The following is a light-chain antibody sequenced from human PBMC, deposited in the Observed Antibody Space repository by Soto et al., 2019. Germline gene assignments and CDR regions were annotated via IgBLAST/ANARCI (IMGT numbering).Light chain of an antibody. V-gene: IGLV2-23*01. Sequence: QSALTQPASVSGSPGQSITISCTGTSSDIGTYNLVSWYQHYPGKAPKLMIYEGIKRPSGGSNRFSGSTSGNTAFLTISRLQAEDEADYYCCSSAGTGTDNYVFGSGTKVTVL. CDR1: SSDIGTYNL. CDR3: CSSAGTGTDNYV. J-gene: IGLJ1*01. CDR2: EGI.